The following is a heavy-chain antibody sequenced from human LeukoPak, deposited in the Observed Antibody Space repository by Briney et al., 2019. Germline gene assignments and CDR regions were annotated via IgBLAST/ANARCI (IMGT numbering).Heavy chain of an antibody. CDR3: ARRGEGYSSTSYFFDY. D-gene: IGHD6-13*01. V-gene: IGHV4-39*01. J-gene: IGHJ4*02. CDR2: IHYSGNT. Sequence: PSETLSLTCTVSGGSISSNTYYWGWIRQPPGKGLEWIGTIHYSGNTYYNPSLKSRVTVSVDTSRNQFSLKLNSVTAADTAVYYCARRGEGYSSTSYFFDYWGQGALVTVSS. CDR1: GGSISSNTYY.